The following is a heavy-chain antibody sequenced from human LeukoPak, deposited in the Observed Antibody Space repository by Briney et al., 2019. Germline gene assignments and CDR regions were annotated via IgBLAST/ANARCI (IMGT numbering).Heavy chain of an antibody. D-gene: IGHD2-15*01. CDR1: GYTLTSYG. J-gene: IGHJ6*03. V-gene: IGHV1-18*01. Sequence: ASVKVSCKASGYTLTSYGISWVRQARGQGLEWMGWISAYNGNTNYAQKLQGRVTMTTDTSTSTAYMELRSLRSDDTAVYYCARARLAAFYYMDVWGKGTTVTVSS. CDR2: ISAYNGNT. CDR3: ARARLAAFYYMDV.